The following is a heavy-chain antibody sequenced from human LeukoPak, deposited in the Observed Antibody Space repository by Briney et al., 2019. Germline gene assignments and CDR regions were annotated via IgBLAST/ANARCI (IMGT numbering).Heavy chain of an antibody. Sequence: GGSLRLSCAASGFTFSRYGMSWVRQAPGKGLEWVSSISGSDGTTYYAESVKGRFTISRDNSKNTLYLQMNSLRAEDTAVYYCVKPGDTHTGFVYWSQGTLVTVSS. V-gene: IGHV3-23*01. CDR2: ISGSDGTT. CDR3: VKPGDTHTGFVY. CDR1: GFTFSRYG. D-gene: IGHD3-9*01. J-gene: IGHJ4*02.